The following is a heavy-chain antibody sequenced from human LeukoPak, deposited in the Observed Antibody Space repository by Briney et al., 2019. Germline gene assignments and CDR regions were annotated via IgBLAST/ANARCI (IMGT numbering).Heavy chain of an antibody. Sequence: SGGSLRLSCAASGFTSNTFEMNWVRQAPGKGLEWLSYVSGGGETRYYADSVKGRFTISRDNSKNSLYLQMNSLRAEDTAVYYCARDASGGDLPFDYWGQGTLVTV. J-gene: IGHJ4*02. D-gene: IGHD2-21*02. CDR1: GFTSNTFE. CDR3: ARDASGGDLPFDY. CDR2: VSGGGETR. V-gene: IGHV3-48*03.